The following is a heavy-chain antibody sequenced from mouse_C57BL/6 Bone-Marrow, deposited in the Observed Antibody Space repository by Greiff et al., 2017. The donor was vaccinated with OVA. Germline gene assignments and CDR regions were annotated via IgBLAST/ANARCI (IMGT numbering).Heavy chain of an antibody. CDR2: INPYNGGT. D-gene: IGHD1-1*01. CDR1: GYTFTDYY. CDR3: ARYYGSSYVDY. Sequence: EVQLVESGPVLVKPGASVKMSCKASGYTFTDYYMNWVKQSHGKSLEWIGVINPYNGGTSYNQKFKGKATLTVDKSSSTAYMELNSLTSEDSAVYYCARYYGSSYVDYWGQGTTLTVSS. V-gene: IGHV1-19*01. J-gene: IGHJ2*01.